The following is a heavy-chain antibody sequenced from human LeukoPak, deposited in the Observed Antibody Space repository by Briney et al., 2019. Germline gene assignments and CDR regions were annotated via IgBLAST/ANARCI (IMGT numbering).Heavy chain of an antibody. V-gene: IGHV4-59*02. J-gene: IGHJ6*03. CDR1: GGSVSSYY. D-gene: IGHD2-15*01. CDR2: IYYSGST. CDR3: SRGGGSSPPGYYYYYMDV. Sequence: PSETLSLTCTVSGGSVSSYYWRWIRQPPGKGLEWIGYIYYSGSTNYNSSLKSRVTISVDTSNNQFSLRLSSVTAADTAVYYFSRGGGSSPPGYYYYYMDVWGKGTTVTVS.